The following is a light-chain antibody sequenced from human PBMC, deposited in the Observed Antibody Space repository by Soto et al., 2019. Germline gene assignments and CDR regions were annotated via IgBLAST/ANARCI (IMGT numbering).Light chain of an antibody. CDR1: SSDVGGYNY. Sequence: ALTQPASVSGSPGQSITISCTGTSSDVGGYNYVSWYQQHPGKAPKLMIYDVRNRPSGVSNRFSGSKSVNTASLTISGLQAEDEADYYCSSYTTISTYVFGTGTKVNVL. CDR3: SSYTTISTYV. J-gene: IGLJ1*01. CDR2: DVR. V-gene: IGLV2-14*01.